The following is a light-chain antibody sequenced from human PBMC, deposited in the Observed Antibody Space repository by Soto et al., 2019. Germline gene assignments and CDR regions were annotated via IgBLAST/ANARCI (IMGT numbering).Light chain of an antibody. Sequence: DIQMTQSPSSVSASVGDRVTITCRASQGITNRLAWYQQKPGKAPKLLIYAASSLQSGVPSRFSGSGSGTDFTLTVSSLQPEDFATYYCHQSYDIPTFGQGTRLEIK. CDR2: AAS. CDR3: HQSYDIPT. CDR1: QGITNR. V-gene: IGKV1-12*01. J-gene: IGKJ5*01.